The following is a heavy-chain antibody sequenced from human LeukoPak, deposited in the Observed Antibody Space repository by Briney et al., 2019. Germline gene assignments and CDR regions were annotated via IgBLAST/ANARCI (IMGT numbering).Heavy chain of an antibody. CDR1: GYSFTTYW. D-gene: IGHD6-13*01. V-gene: IGHV5-51*01. CDR3: ARIGTACFDQ. Sequence: GESLKISCKGSGYSFTTYWIAWVRQMPGKGLEWMGIIYPGDSDTRRSPSFQGQVTISVAKSISTVYLQWSSLKASDTAMYYCARIGTACFDQWGQGTLVTVSS. CDR2: IYPGDSDT. J-gene: IGHJ4*02.